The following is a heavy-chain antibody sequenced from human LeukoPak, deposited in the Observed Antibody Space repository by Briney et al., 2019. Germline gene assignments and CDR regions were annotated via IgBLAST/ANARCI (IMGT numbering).Heavy chain of an antibody. CDR1: GYTFTGYY. CDR3: ARADFGYSSSWYRNYYYYYGMDV. D-gene: IGHD6-13*01. V-gene: IGHV1-2*04. Sequence: ASVTVSCKASGYTFTGYYMHWVRQAPGQGLEWMGWINPNSGGTNYAQKFQGWVTMTRDTSISTAYMELSRLRSDDTAVYYCARADFGYSSSWYRNYYYYYGMDVWGQGTTVTVSS. J-gene: IGHJ6*02. CDR2: INPNSGGT.